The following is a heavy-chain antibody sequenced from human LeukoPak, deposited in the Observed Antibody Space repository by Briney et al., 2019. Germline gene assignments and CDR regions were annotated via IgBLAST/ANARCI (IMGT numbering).Heavy chain of an antibody. CDR2: IYYDGSKK. V-gene: IGHV3-33*01. CDR1: GFTFSNYG. J-gene: IGHJ4*02. CDR3: ARDADTSTHYSFYDF. D-gene: IGHD2-2*01. Sequence: PGRSLRLSCAASGFTFSNYGMHWVRQAPGKGLEWVALIYYDGSKKYSADSVRGRFTISRDNSQNTVFLQMNSLRAEDTAVYYCARDADTSTHYSFYDFWGQGILVTVS.